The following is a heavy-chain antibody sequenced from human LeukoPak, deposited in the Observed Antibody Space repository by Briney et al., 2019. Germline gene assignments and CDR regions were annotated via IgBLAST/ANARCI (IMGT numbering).Heavy chain of an antibody. Sequence: SETLSLTCTVSGGSISSGDYYWSWIRQHPGKGLEWIGYIYYSGSTYYNPSLKSRVTISVDTSKNQFSLKLSSVTAADTAVYYCARTNYDYVWGSYRIDYWGQGTLVTVSS. V-gene: IGHV4-31*03. CDR3: ARTNYDYVWGSYRIDY. J-gene: IGHJ4*02. D-gene: IGHD3-16*02. CDR2: IYYSGST. CDR1: GGSISSGDYY.